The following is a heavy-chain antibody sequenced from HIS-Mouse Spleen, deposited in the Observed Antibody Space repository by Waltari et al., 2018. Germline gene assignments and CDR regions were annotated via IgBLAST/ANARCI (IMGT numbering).Heavy chain of an antibody. V-gene: IGHV5-51*01. CDR1: GYSFTSYW. D-gene: IGHD3-10*01. CDR3: ARFGYYYGSGSYSYFDY. J-gene: IGHJ4*02. CDR2: IYPGDSDT. Sequence: EVQLVQSGAEVKKPGESLKISCKGSGYSFTSYWIGGVRQWPGQGLEWMGIIYPGDSDTRYSPSFQGQVTISADKSISTAYLQWSSLKASDTAMYYCARFGYYYGSGSYSYFDYWGQGTLVTVSS.